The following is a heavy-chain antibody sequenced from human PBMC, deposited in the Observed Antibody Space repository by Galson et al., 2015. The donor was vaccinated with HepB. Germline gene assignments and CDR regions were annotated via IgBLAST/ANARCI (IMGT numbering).Heavy chain of an antibody. V-gene: IGHV3-30-3*01. CDR3: ARGSGSGSSYKPLFDY. D-gene: IGHD3-10*01. CDR2: ILYDGSNK. Sequence: SLRLSCAVSGFTFRTSAMSWVRQAPGKGLEWVASILYDGSNKDYADSVKGRFTISRDNSKNTLYLQMNSLRAEDTTVYYCARGSGSGSSYKPLFDYWGQGTLVTVSS. J-gene: IGHJ4*02. CDR1: GFTFRTSA.